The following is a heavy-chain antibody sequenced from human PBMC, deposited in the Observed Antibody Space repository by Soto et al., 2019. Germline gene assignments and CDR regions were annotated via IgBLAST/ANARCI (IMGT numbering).Heavy chain of an antibody. Sequence: SQTLSLTCAISGDSVSSNSASWNWIRQSPSRGLEWLGRTFFRSKWYHDYAASVRSRITIDPDTSENQFSLQLNSVTPEDTAVYYCARDDGPSGVWGGGFAYWGRGVLVTVPS. V-gene: IGHV6-1*01. J-gene: IGHJ4*02. CDR2: TFFRSKWYH. CDR1: GDSVSSNSAS. CDR3: ARDDGPSGVWGGGFAY. D-gene: IGHD2-15*01.